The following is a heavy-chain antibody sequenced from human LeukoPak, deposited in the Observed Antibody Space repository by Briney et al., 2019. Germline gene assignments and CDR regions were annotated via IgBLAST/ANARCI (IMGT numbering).Heavy chain of an antibody. J-gene: IGHJ3*02. CDR3: APGGYIGYGHAFDI. CDR1: GDSMNSSSFY. D-gene: IGHD5-12*01. CDR2: IYYSGST. Sequence: SETLSLTCTVSGDSMNSSSFYWGWIRQPPGKGLEWIASIYYSGSTYYNPSLKSRVTISVDTSKNHLSLILSSVTAADTAVYYCAPGGYIGYGHAFDIWGQGTMVTVSS. V-gene: IGHV4-39*07.